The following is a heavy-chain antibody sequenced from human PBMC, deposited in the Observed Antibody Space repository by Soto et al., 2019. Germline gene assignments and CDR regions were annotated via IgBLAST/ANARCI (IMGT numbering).Heavy chain of an antibody. CDR1: GFTFSAFD. CDR3: ARDPLLGAPDYFDC. J-gene: IGHJ4*02. CDR2: TSTNDGIK. Sequence: PGGSLRLSCGASGFTFSAFDLHWVRQAAGKGLEWVAVTSTNDGIKIYADSVKGRFTISRDNSKSTLYLQMNSLRPEDTAVYFCARDPLLGAPDYFDCWGQGTQVTVSS. V-gene: IGHV3-30-3*01. D-gene: IGHD3-3*02.